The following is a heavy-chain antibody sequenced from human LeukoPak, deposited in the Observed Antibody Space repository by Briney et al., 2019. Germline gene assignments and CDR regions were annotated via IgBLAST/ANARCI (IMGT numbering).Heavy chain of an antibody. V-gene: IGHV4-4*07. J-gene: IGHJ3*02. Sequence: PSETLSLTCTVSGGSTSSYYWSWIRQPAGKGLEWIGRIYTSGSTNYNPSLKSRVTMSVDTSKNQFSLKLSSVTAADTAVYYCARRIGYCSGGSCYKTPDAFDIWGQGTMVTVSS. CDR1: GGSTSSYY. D-gene: IGHD2-15*01. CDR2: IYTSGST. CDR3: ARRIGYCSGGSCYKTPDAFDI.